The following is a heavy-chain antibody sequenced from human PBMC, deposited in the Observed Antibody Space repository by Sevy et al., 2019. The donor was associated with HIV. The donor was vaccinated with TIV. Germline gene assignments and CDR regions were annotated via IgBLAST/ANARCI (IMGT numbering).Heavy chain of an antibody. Sequence: SETLSLTCTVSGGSISSGDYYWSWIRQPPGKGLEWIGYIYYSGSTYYNPSLKSRVTISVDTSKNQFSLKLRSVTAADTAVYYCAREGVDCTNGVCFPYYYYGMDVWGQGTTVTVSS. CDR3: AREGVDCTNGVCFPYYYYGMDV. CDR1: GGSISSGDYY. D-gene: IGHD2-8*01. J-gene: IGHJ6*02. V-gene: IGHV4-30-4*01. CDR2: IYYSGST.